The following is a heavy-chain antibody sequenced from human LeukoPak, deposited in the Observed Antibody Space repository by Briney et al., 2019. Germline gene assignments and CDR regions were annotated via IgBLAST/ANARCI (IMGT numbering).Heavy chain of an antibody. V-gene: IGHV4-34*01. CDR1: GGSFSVYY. CDR2: INHSGST. D-gene: IGHD6-19*01. J-gene: IGHJ3*02. Sequence: SETLSLTCAVYGGSFSVYYWSWIRQPPGKGLEWIGEINHSGSTNYNPSLKSRVTISVDTSKNQFSLKLSSVTAADTAVYYCARGTFSGWYWQGAFDIWGQGTMVTVSS. CDR3: ARGTFSGWYWQGAFDI.